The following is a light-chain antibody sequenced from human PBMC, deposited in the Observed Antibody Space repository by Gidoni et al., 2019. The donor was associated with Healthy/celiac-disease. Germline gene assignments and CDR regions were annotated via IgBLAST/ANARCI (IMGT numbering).Light chain of an antibody. Sequence: DIQMIQSPSTLSASVGDRVTITCRASQSISSWLAWYQQKPGKAPKLRIYKASSLESGVPSRFSGSGSGTEFTLTISRLQPDDFATYYCQQYNSYSYTFGQGTKLEIK. J-gene: IGKJ2*01. V-gene: IGKV1-5*03. CDR3: QQYNSYSYT. CDR1: QSISSW. CDR2: KAS.